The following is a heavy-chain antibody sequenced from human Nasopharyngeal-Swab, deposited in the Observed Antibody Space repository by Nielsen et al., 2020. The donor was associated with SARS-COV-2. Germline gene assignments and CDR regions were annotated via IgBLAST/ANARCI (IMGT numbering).Heavy chain of an antibody. CDR2: IYYSGST. Sequence: SETLSLTCSVSGGSFNGFYWSWIRQPPGKGLEWIGYIYYSGSTNYNPSLKSRVTISGDTSKNQFSLKLSSVTAADTAVYYCARSPYSNYYYYYGMDVWGPGTTVTVSS. J-gene: IGHJ6*02. D-gene: IGHD2-15*01. V-gene: IGHV4-59*01. CDR3: ARSPYSNYYYYYGMDV. CDR1: GGSFNGFY.